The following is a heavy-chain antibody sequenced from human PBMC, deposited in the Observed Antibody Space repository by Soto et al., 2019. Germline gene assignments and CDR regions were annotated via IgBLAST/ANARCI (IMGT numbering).Heavy chain of an antibody. J-gene: IGHJ3*02. CDR3: AKEPSAFLSFHDAFDI. CDR1: GFTFDDCA. Sequence: EVQLVESGGGLVQPGRSLRLSCAASGFTFDDCAMHWVRQAPGKGLEWVSGISWNSGSIGYADSVKGRFTISRDNAKNSLYLQMNSLRAEDTALYYCAKEPSAFLSFHDAFDIWGQGTMFTVSS. CDR2: ISWNSGSI. V-gene: IGHV3-9*01.